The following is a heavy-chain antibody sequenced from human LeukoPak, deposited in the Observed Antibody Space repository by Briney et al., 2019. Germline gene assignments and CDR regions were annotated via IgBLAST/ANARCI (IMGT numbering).Heavy chain of an antibody. Sequence: CASVKVSCKASGYTFTSYGISWVRQAPGQGLEWMGWISAYNGNTNYAQKLQGRVTMTTDTSTSTAYMELRSLRSDDTAVYYCARIRRYSSSWYNWFDPWGQGTLVTVSS. D-gene: IGHD6-13*01. V-gene: IGHV1-18*01. J-gene: IGHJ5*02. CDR3: ARIRRYSSSWYNWFDP. CDR1: GYTFTSYG. CDR2: ISAYNGNT.